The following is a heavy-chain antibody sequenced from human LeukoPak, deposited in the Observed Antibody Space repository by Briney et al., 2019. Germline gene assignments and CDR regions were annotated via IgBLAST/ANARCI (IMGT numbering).Heavy chain of an antibody. CDR1: GGSISSSSYY. CDR2: IYYSGST. CDR3: ARGRGIAVAGKSAHGY. Sequence: SETLSLTCTVSGGSISSSSYYWGWIRQPPGKGLEWIGSIYYSGSTYYNPFLKSRVTISVDTSKNQFSLKLTSVTAADTTVYYCARGRGIAVAGKSAHGYWGQGTLVTVSS. D-gene: IGHD6-19*01. J-gene: IGHJ4*02. V-gene: IGHV4-39*07.